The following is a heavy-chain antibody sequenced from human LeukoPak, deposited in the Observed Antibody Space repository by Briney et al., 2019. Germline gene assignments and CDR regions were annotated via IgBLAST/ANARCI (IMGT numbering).Heavy chain of an antibody. CDR1: RYTFTSYY. CDR2: INPSGGST. V-gene: IGHV1-46*01. J-gene: IGHJ4*02. Sequence: ASVKVSCKASRYTFTSYYMHWVRQAPGQGLEWMGIINPSGGSTSYAQKFQGRVTMTRDTSTSTDYMELSSLRSEDTAVYYCASTTVTTFDYWGQGTLVTVSS. D-gene: IGHD4-17*01. CDR3: ASTTVTTFDY.